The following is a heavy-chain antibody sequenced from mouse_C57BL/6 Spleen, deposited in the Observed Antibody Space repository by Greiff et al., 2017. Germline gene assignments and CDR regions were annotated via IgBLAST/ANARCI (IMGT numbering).Heavy chain of an antibody. D-gene: IGHD1-1*01. CDR3: ARHGGITTVVATRYAMDY. V-gene: IGHV1-62-2*01. Sequence: QVQLQQSGAELVKPGASVKLSCKASGYTFTEYTIHWVKQRSGQGLEWIGWFYPGSGSIKYNEKFKDKATLTADKSSSTVYMELSSWTSEDSAVYIWARHGGITTVVATRYAMDYWGQGTSVTVAS. CDR1: GYTFTEYT. J-gene: IGHJ4*01. CDR2: FYPGSGSI.